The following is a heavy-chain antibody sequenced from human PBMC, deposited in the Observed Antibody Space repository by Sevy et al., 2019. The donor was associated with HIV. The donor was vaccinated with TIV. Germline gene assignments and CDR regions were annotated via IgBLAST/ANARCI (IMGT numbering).Heavy chain of an antibody. CDR2: IYYSGST. CDR1: GGSISSSSYY. D-gene: IGHD3-10*01. CDR3: ARGYEGGYYYGSGSYPGNWFGP. J-gene: IGHJ5*02. Sequence: SETLSLTCTVSGGSISSSSYYWGWIRQPPGKGLEWIGSIYYSGSTYYNPSLKSRVTISVDTSKNQFSLKLSSVTAADTAVYYCARGYEGGYYYGSGSYPGNWFGPWGQGTLDTVSS. V-gene: IGHV4-39*01.